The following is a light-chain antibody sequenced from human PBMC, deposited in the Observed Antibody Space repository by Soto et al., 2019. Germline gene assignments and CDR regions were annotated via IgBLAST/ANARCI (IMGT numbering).Light chain of an antibody. CDR3: MQALQTPLP. CDR2: LGS. J-gene: IGKJ4*01. CDR1: QSLLHSNGYNY. V-gene: IGKV2-28*01. Sequence: DIVMTQSPLSLPVTPGEPASISCRSSQSLLHSNGYNYLDWYLQKPGQSPQLLIYLGSNRASGVPDRFSGSGSGTNFTLKISRVEAEDVGVYYCMQALQTPLPFGGGTKGEIK.